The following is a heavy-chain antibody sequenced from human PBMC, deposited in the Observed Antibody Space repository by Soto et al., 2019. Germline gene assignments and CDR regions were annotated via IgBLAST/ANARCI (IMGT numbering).Heavy chain of an antibody. CDR1: GGSISSYD. CDR3: ARGGYCTNGGCYKNWFDP. D-gene: IGHD2-8*01. CDR2: IYDSGST. V-gene: IGHV4-59*01. J-gene: IGHJ5*02. Sequence: PAETLSLTCTASGGSISSYDWSWIRQPPGKGLEWIGYIYDSGSTNYNTSLKSRVTISVDTSKSQFSLKLSSVTAADTAVYYWARGGYCTNGGCYKNWFDPWGQGTLVTVSS.